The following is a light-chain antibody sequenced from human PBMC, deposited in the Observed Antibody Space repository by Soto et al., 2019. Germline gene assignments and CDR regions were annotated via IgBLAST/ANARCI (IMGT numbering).Light chain of an antibody. J-gene: IGLJ3*02. CDR1: SSDVGSYNL. CDR3: CSYAGSSTFEG. Sequence: QSALTQPASVSGSPGQSITISCTGTSSDVGSYNLVSWYQQHPGKAPKLMIYEVSKRPSGVSNRFSGSKSGNTASLTISGLQAEDEADYYGCSYAGSSTFEGFGGGTQLTVL. CDR2: EVS. V-gene: IGLV2-23*02.